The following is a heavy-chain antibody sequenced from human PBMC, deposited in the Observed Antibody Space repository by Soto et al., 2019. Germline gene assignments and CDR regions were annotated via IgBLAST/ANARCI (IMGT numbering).Heavy chain of an antibody. J-gene: IGHJ6*02. Sequence: GGSLRLSCAASGFTFSSYAMSWVRQAPGKGLEWVSAISGSGGSTYYADSVKGRFTISRDISKNTLYLQMNSLRAEDTVVDDCAKFPSDQLLCYYDEGFDVWGQGTTVTVSS. CDR1: GFTFSSYA. CDR2: ISGSGGST. CDR3: AKFPSDQLLCYYDEGFDV. D-gene: IGHD2-2*01. V-gene: IGHV3-23*01.